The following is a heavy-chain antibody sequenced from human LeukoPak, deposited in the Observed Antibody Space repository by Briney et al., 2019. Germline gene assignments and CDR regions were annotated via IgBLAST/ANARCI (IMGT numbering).Heavy chain of an antibody. V-gene: IGHV4-34*01. J-gene: IGHJ3*02. CDR3: ARARIGGIVVVPAARDAFDI. D-gene: IGHD2-2*01. CDR2: INHSGST. Sequence: SETLSLTCAVYGGSFSGYYWSWIRQPPGKGLEWIGEINHSGSTNYNPSLKSRVTISVDTSKNQFSLKLSSVTAADTPVYYCARARIGGIVVVPAARDAFDIWGQGTLVTVSS. CDR1: GGSFSGYY.